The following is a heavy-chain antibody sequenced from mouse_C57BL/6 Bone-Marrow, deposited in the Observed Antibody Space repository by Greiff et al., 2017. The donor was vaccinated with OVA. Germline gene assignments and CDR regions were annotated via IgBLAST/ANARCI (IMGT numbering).Heavy chain of an antibody. D-gene: IGHD1-1*02. CDR2: IDPSDSYT. CDR3: ARGGGKPSFGY. Sequence: QVQLQQPGAELVRPGTSVKLSCKASGYTFTSYWMHWVKQRPGQGLEWIGVIDPSDSYTNYNQKFKGKATLTVDTSSSTAYMQLSSLTSEDSAVYYCARGGGKPSFGYWGQGTTLTVSS. J-gene: IGHJ2*01. CDR1: GYTFTSYW. V-gene: IGHV1-59*01.